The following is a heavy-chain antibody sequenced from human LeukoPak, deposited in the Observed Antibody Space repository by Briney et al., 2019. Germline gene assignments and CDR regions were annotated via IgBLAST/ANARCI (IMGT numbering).Heavy chain of an antibody. D-gene: IGHD1-1*01. Sequence: QTGASLRLSGAASGFIFSSYGMNWVRQAPGEGLVSVSRINSDGSSTSYADSVKGRCTISRDNAKNTLYLQMNGLRAEDTAVYYCARNWNDDYWGQGTLVTVSS. CDR2: INSDGSST. J-gene: IGHJ4*02. CDR1: GFIFSSYG. V-gene: IGHV3-74*01. CDR3: ARNWNDDY.